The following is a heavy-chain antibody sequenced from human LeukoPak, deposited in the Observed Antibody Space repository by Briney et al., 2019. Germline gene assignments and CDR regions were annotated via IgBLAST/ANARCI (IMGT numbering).Heavy chain of an antibody. J-gene: IGHJ6*02. CDR1: GVSLKTYF. CDR3: GRDARDYGDYSYYYGLGV. Sequence: SETLSLTCTVSGVSLKTYFWSWIRQPAGKGLAWIGRIYTSGNITSNPSLKRRVSLSADSSKSQLSLRLSSVTAADTAVYYCGRDARDYGDYSYYYGLGVWGQGTTVTGYS. CDR2: IYTSGNI. D-gene: IGHD4-17*01. V-gene: IGHV4-4*07.